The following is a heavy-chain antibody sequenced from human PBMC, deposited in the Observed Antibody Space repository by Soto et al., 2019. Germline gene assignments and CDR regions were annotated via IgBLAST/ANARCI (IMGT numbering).Heavy chain of an antibody. V-gene: IGHV3-43*01. CDR3: AKANSSGWTYYFDS. J-gene: IGHJ4*02. CDR1: GFIFDDYT. Sequence: PGGSLRLSCAASGFIFDDYTMHWVRQAPGKGLEWVSLITWDGSMKYYADSVKGRFTISRDNSKNSLYLQMDSLKTDDTALYYCAKANSSGWTYYFDSWGQGTQVTVSS. D-gene: IGHD3-22*01. CDR2: ITWDGSMK.